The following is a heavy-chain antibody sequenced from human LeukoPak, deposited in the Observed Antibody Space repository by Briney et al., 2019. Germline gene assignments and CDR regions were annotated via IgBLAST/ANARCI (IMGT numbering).Heavy chain of an antibody. Sequence: ASVKVSCKASGYTFTSYGISWVRQAPGQGLEWMGWISAYNGNTNYAQKLQGRVTMTTDTSTSTAYMELRSLRSDDTAVYYCARANYYDSSGYYYHYCYYGMDVWGQGTTVTVSS. V-gene: IGHV1-18*01. J-gene: IGHJ6*02. D-gene: IGHD3-22*01. CDR2: ISAYNGNT. CDR3: ARANYYDSSGYYYHYCYYGMDV. CDR1: GYTFTSYG.